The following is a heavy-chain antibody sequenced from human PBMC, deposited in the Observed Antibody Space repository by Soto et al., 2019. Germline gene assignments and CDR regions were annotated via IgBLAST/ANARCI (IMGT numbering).Heavy chain of an antibody. CDR3: ARTYYYDSSGKYGMDV. Sequence: ASVKVSCKASGGTFSSYAISWVRQAPGQGLEWMGGIIPIFGTANYAQKFQGRVTITADESTSTAYMELSSLRSEDTAVYYCARTYYYDSSGKYGMDVWGQGTTVTVSS. J-gene: IGHJ6*02. CDR2: IIPIFGTA. V-gene: IGHV1-69*13. D-gene: IGHD3-22*01. CDR1: GGTFSSYA.